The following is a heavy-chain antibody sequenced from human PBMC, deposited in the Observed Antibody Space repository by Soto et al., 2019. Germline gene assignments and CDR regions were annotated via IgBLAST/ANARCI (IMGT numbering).Heavy chain of an antibody. D-gene: IGHD2-2*01. J-gene: IGHJ6*03. Sequence: SETLSLTCAVYGGSFSGYYWSWIRQPPGKGLEWIGEINHSGSTNYNPSLKSRVTISVDTSKNQFSLKLSSVTAADTAVYYCARGGDIVVVPAEDYYYMDVWGKGTTVTVSS. V-gene: IGHV4-34*01. CDR2: INHSGST. CDR3: ARGGDIVVVPAEDYYYMDV. CDR1: GGSFSGYY.